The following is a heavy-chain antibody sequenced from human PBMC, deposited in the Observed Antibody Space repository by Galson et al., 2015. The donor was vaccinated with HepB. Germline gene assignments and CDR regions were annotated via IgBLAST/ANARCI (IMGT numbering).Heavy chain of an antibody. CDR3: ARTSDYGDYADWYFDL. D-gene: IGHD4-17*01. V-gene: IGHV4-34*01. J-gene: IGHJ2*01. CDR2: INHRGTT. Sequence: SETLSLTCAVYGGSFSGYYWNWIRQPPGRGLEWIGEINHRGTTRSNPSLKSRVTLSVDTSKSQCSLNLTYVTAAETAVYYCARTSDYGDYADWYFDLWGRGTLVTVSS. CDR1: GGSFSGYY.